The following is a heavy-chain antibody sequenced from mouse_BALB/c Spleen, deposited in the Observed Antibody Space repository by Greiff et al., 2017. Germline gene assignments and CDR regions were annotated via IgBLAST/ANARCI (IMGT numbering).Heavy chain of an antibody. D-gene: IGHD1-1*01. CDR1: GDSITSGY. Sequence: EVKLVESGPSLVKPSQTLSLTCSVTGDSITSGYWNWIRKFPGNKLEYMGYISYSGSTYYNPSLKSRISITRDTSKNQYYLQLNSVTTEDTATYYCARGYGSSRGFAYWGQGTLVTVSA. CDR3: ARGYGSSRGFAY. J-gene: IGHJ3*01. V-gene: IGHV3-8*02. CDR2: ISYSGST.